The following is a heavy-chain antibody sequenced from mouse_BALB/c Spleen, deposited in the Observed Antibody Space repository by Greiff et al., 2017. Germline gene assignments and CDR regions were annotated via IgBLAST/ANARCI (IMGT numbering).Heavy chain of an antibody. CDR3: ARVRSYYRYDDAMDY. V-gene: IGHV3-8*02. J-gene: IGHJ4*01. CDR1: GDSITSGY. CDR2: ISYSGST. Sequence: VQLKESGPSLVKPSQTLSLTCSVTGDSITSGYWNWIRKFPGNKLEYMGYISYSGSTYYNPSLKSRISITRDTSKNQYYLQLNSVTTEDTATYYCARVRSYYRYDDAMDYWGQGTSVTVSS. D-gene: IGHD2-14*01.